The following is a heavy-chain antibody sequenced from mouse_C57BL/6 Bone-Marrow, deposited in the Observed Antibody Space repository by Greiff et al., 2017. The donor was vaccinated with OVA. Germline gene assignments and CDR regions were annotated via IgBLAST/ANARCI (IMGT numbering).Heavy chain of an antibody. Sequence: QVQLPQSGAELVRPGTSVQVSCTASGYAFPNYLIEWVKQRPGQGLEWIGVINPGSGGTNSNEKFKGKATLTADKSSSTAYMQLSSLTSEDSAVYFCARKVAYWGQGTLVTVSA. CDR2: INPGSGGT. CDR3: ARKVAY. J-gene: IGHJ3*01. CDR1: GYAFPNYL. V-gene: IGHV1-54*01.